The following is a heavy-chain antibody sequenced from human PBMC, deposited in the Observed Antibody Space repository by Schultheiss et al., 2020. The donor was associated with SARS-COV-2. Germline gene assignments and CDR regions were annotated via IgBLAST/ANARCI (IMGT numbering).Heavy chain of an antibody. CDR3: AGTVGGCSSTSCYFYYYYMDV. Sequence: GSLRLSCAASGFTFSSYWMHWVRQAPGKGLEWIGSIYYSGSTNYNPSLKSRVTISVDTSKNQFSLKLSSVTAADTAVYYCAGTVGGCSSTSCYFYYYYMDVWGKGTTVTVSS. D-gene: IGHD2-2*01. V-gene: IGHV4-59*01. CDR2: IYYSGST. CDR1: GFTFSSYW. J-gene: IGHJ6*03.